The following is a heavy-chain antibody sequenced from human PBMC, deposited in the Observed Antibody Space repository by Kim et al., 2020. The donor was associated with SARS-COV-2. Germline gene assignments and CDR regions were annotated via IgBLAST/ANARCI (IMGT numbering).Heavy chain of an antibody. Sequence: GGSLRLSCAASGFTFSSYGMHWVRQAPGKGLEWVAVISYDGSNKYYADSVKGRFTISRDNSKNTLYLQMNSLRAEDTAVYYCAKPSITMIVGGAFDIWGQGTIVTVSS. D-gene: IGHD3-22*01. CDR1: GFTFSSYG. J-gene: IGHJ3*02. V-gene: IGHV3-30*18. CDR2: ISYDGSNK. CDR3: AKPSITMIVGGAFDI.